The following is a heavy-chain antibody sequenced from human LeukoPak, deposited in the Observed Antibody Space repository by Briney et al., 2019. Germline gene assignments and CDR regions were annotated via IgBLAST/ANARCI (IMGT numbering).Heavy chain of an antibody. CDR3: AKGSSSSRPYYFDY. V-gene: IGHV3-23*01. Sequence: PGGSLRLSCTASGFTFSNYAMGWVRQAPGKGLEWFSAITGGGDGKYYADSVKGRFTFSRDKSKNTLYLQINSLRAEDRAVYYCAKGSSSSRPYYFDYWGQGALVTVSS. D-gene: IGHD6-6*01. J-gene: IGHJ4*02. CDR1: GFTFSNYA. CDR2: ITGGGDGK.